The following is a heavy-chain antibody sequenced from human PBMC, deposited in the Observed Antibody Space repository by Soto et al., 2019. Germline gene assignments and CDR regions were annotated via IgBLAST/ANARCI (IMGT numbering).Heavy chain of an antibody. J-gene: IGHJ6*03. CDR3: ARAPGAAAGPYYYYYYMDV. D-gene: IGHD6-13*01. Sequence: SETLSLTCTVSGGSISSYYWSWIRQPPGKGLEWIGYIYYGGSTNYNPSLKSRVTISVDTSKNQFSLKLSSVTAADTAVYYCARAPGAAAGPYYYYYYMDVWGKGTTVTVSS. CDR1: GGSISSYY. V-gene: IGHV4-59*01. CDR2: IYYGGST.